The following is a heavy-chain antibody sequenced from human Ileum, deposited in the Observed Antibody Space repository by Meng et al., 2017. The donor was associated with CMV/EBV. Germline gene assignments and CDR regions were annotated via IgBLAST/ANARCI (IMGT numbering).Heavy chain of an antibody. CDR3: ARAGGYDSSGYTYYFDF. CDR2: INWSGGRT. J-gene: IGHJ4*02. CDR1: GFTFEDYG. D-gene: IGHD3-22*01. Sequence: GGSLRLSCAASGFTFEDYGINWVRQVPGKGLEWVAVINWSGGRTRYADSVEGRFSISRDNAKTSLYLQMNSLRAEDTALYHCARAGGYDSSGYTYYFDFWGQGTLVTVSS. V-gene: IGHV3-20*01.